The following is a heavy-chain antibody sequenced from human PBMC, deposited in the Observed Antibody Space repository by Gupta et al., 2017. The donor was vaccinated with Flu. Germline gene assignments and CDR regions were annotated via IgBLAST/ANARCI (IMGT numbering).Heavy chain of an antibody. V-gene: IGHV3-33*01. CDR1: GFTFSSFA. CDR3: ARDISASPVAGTFFAD. Sequence: QVQLVESGGGVVQPGTSLRLSCAASGFTFSSFAMHWVRQAPGKGLEWVAAIWYDGSNKNYADTVKGRVTISRDNSKNTLYLQMNSLRAEDTAVYYCARDISASPVAGTFFADWGQGTRGTVSS. CDR2: IWYDGSNK. J-gene: IGHJ4*02. D-gene: IGHD6-19*01.